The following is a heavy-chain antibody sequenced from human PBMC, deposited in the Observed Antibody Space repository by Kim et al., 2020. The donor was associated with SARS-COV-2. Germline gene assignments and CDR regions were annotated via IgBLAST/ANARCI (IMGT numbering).Heavy chain of an antibody. D-gene: IGHD2-21*02. V-gene: IGHV3-7*03. J-gene: IGHJ5*02. CDR2: IKQDGSEK. Sequence: GGSLRLSCAASGFTFSSYWMSWVRQAPGKGLEWVANIKQDGSEKYYVDSVKGRFTISRDNAKNSLYLQMNSLRAEDTAVYYCARVGVLVVTPCWFDPWGQGTLVTVSS. CDR1: GFTFSSYW. CDR3: ARVGVLVVTPCWFDP.